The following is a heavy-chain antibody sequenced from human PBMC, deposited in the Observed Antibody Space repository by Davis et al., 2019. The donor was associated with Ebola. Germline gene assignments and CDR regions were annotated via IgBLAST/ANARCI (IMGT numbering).Heavy chain of an antibody. V-gene: IGHV3-30*18. CDR3: AKDRSGNFFDY. CDR2: ISSDGSNK. Sequence: PGGSLRLSCAASGFTFSSYSMHWVRQAPGKGLEWVAVISSDGSNKYYPDSVKGRFTVSRDNSKNTLYLQMTSLRTEDTAVYYCAKDRSGNFFDYWGQGTLVSVSS. J-gene: IGHJ4*02. D-gene: IGHD1-26*01. CDR1: GFTFSSYS.